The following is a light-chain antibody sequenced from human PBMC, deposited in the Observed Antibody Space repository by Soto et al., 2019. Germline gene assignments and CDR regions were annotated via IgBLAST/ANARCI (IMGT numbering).Light chain of an antibody. Sequence: QSVLTQPASVTGSPGQSITISCTGTSSDVGGYNYVSWYQQHPGKAPKLMIYDVSSRASGVSNRFSGSKSGNTASLTISGLQAEDEADYYCSSYTSSSTYVFGTGTKLTVL. V-gene: IGLV2-14*01. CDR2: DVS. CDR1: SSDVGGYNY. J-gene: IGLJ1*01. CDR3: SSYTSSSTYV.